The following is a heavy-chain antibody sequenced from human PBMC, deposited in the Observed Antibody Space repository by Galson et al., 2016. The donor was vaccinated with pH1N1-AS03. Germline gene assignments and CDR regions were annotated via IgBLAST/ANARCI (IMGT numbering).Heavy chain of an antibody. CDR1: GYIFTGFY. Sequence: SVKASCKASGYIFTGFYVHWVRQAPGQGLEWVGWINPNNGVTNYAQKFQAWVTMTGDTSISTAYMELYGLKSDDTAVYYCARDPRGPCSSASCPTTYYFGMDVWGQGTTVIVSS. D-gene: IGHD1-26*01. CDR2: INPNNGVT. J-gene: IGHJ6*02. V-gene: IGHV1-2*04. CDR3: ARDPRGPCSSASCPTTYYFGMDV.